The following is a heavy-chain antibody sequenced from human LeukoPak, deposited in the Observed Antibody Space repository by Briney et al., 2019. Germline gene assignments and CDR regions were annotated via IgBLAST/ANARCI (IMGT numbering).Heavy chain of an antibody. CDR2: INHSGST. CDR1: GGSFSGYY. D-gene: IGHD4-17*01. V-gene: IGHV4-34*01. Sequence: PSETLSLTCAVYGGSFSGYYWSWIRQPPGKGLEWIGEINHSGSTNYNPSLKSRVTISVDTSKNQFSLKLSSVTAADTAVYYCARVRWYGDYLNDYCFDYWGQGTLVTVSS. J-gene: IGHJ4*02. CDR3: ARVRWYGDYLNDYCFDY.